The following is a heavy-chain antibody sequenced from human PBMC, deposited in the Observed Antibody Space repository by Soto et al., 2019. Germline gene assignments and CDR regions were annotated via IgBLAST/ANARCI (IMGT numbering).Heavy chain of an antibody. CDR2: VDPSDSYT. CDR1: PYSFTSYW. D-gene: IGHD6-13*01. CDR3: ARHGPIRGYSSSWYIYYYGMDV. J-gene: IGHJ6*02. Sequence: GDSLKVSCVGSPYSFTSYWISWVRQMPGKGLEWMGRVDPSDSYTNYSSSFQGHVTISADKAISTAYLKWSSLKASDTAMYYCARHGPIRGYSSSWYIYYYGMDVWGQGTTVTV. V-gene: IGHV5-10-1*01.